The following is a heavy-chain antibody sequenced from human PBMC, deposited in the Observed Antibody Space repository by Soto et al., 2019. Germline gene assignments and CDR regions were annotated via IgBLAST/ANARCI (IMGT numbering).Heavy chain of an antibody. CDR1: GFTFSSYE. CDR3: ARDYNWFDP. Sequence: PVGSLRLSCAASGFTFSSYEMNWVRQAPGKGLEWVSYISSSGSTIYYADSVKGRFTISRDNAKNSLYLQMNSLRAEDTAVYYCARDYNWFDPWGQGTLVTVSS. J-gene: IGHJ5*02. V-gene: IGHV3-48*03. CDR2: ISSSGSTI.